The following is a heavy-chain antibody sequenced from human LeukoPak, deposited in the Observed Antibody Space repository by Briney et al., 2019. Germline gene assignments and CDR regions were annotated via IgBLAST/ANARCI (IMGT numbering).Heavy chain of an antibody. V-gene: IGHV3-23*01. J-gene: IGHJ4*02. CDR2: IGANA. CDR1: GFTFSNYA. Sequence: GGSLRLSCAASGFTFSNYAMSWVRRAPGKGLEWVSVIGANAYYAVSVKGRFTISRDNSKSTLYLQMNSLRAEDTAIYYCARGEQQLFYWGQGTLVTVSS. D-gene: IGHD6-13*01. CDR3: ARGEQQLFY.